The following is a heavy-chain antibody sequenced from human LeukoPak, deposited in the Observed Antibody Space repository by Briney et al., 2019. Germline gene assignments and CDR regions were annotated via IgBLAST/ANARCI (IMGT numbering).Heavy chain of an antibody. D-gene: IGHD1-1*01. CDR1: GYTFTSYY. J-gene: IGHJ6*03. Sequence: ASVKVSCKASGYTFTSYYMHWVRQAPGQGLEWMGIINPSGGSTSYAQKFQGRVTMTRDTSTSTVYMELSGLRSEDTAVYYCARSTGLEGDYYYYYMDVWGKGTTVTVSS. CDR3: ARSTGLEGDYYYYYMDV. CDR2: INPSGGST. V-gene: IGHV1-46*01.